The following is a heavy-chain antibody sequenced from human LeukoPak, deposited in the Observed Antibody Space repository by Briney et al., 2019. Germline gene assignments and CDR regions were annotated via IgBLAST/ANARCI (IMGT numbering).Heavy chain of an antibody. CDR1: GFTFSSYS. V-gene: IGHV3-48*02. J-gene: IGHJ4*02. CDR3: VRGATVTSPFDY. D-gene: IGHD4-17*01. Sequence: GGSLRLSCAASGFTFSSYSMNWVRQAPGKGLEWLSYISRSSSSMYHADSVKGRFTISRDNAKNSLYLQMNSLRDEDTAVYYCVRGATVTSPFDYWGQGTLVTVSS. CDR2: ISRSSSSM.